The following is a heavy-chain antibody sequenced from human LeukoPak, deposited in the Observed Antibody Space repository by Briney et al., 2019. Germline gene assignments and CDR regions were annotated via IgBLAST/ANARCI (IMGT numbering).Heavy chain of an antibody. CDR1: GGTISSGDYD. D-gene: IGHD3-22*01. J-gene: IGHJ3*02. CDR2: IYHSGST. Sequence: SETLSLTCTVSGGTISSGDYDWTWIRQPPGKGLEWIGYIYHSGSTYYNLSLKSRVTISLDTSKNQFSLKLNSVTAADTAVYYCAREGEVVVTTGAFDIWSQGTMVTVSS. CDR3: AREGEVVVTTGAFDI. V-gene: IGHV4-30-4*01.